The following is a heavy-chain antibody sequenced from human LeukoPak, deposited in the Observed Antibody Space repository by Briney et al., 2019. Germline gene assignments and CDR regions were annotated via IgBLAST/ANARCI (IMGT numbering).Heavy chain of an antibody. CDR3: AREQLWSSVMDV. Sequence: SETLSLTCTVSGDSISSGNYYWSWIWQPAGKGLEWIGRIYTSGSTNYNPSLKSRVTMSVDTSKNQFSLKLSSVTAADTAVYYCAREQLWSSVMDVWGKGTTVTISS. CDR2: IYTSGST. V-gene: IGHV4-61*02. D-gene: IGHD5-18*01. J-gene: IGHJ6*03. CDR1: GDSISSGNYY.